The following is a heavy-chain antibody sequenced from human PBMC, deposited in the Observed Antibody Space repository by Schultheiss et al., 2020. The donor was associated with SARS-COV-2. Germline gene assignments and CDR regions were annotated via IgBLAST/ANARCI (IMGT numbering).Heavy chain of an antibody. J-gene: IGHJ2*01. CDR3: ARDRGGRTPLWYFDL. CDR1: GGSISSSSYY. D-gene: IGHD3-10*01. CDR2: IYYSGST. Sequence: SETLSLTCTVSGGSISSSSYYWSWIRQPAGKGLEWIGYIYYSGSTYYNPSLKSRVTISVDTSKNQFSLKLSSVTAADTAVYYCARDRGGRTPLWYFDLWGRGTMVTVSS. V-gene: IGHV4-31*03.